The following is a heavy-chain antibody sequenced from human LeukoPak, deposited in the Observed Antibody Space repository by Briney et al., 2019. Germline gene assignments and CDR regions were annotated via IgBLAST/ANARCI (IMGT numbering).Heavy chain of an antibody. CDR3: ARASGSSYWSLADY. CDR1: GYTFTNYY. J-gene: IGHJ4*02. V-gene: IGHV1-46*01. D-gene: IGHD1-26*01. CDR2: INPSGGST. Sequence: ASVKVSCKASGYTFTNYYIHWVRQAPGQGLEWLGIINPSGGSTSYAQKFQDRVTMTRDTSTSTVYMELSSLRSEDTAVYYCARASGSSYWSLADYWGQGTLVTVSS.